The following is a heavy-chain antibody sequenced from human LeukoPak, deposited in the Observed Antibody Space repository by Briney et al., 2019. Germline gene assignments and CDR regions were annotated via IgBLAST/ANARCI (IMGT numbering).Heavy chain of an antibody. Sequence: GGSLRLSCPAPENIYGMHWVRQAPGKGLAWVAFTRNEGSKRDYIESVKGPFIISIDNSKNTLYLQMNSLKVEDTAVYYCAKNMNWGCDFWGQGTLVTVAS. J-gene: IGHJ4*02. V-gene: IGHV3-30*02. CDR2: TRNEGSKR. D-gene: IGHD3-16*01. CDR3: AKNMNWGCDF. CDR1: ENIYG.